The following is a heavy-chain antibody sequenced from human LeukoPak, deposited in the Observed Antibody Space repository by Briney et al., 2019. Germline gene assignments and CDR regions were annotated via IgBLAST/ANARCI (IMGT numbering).Heavy chain of an antibody. CDR2: FHYSGST. CDR1: GGSVSSSSYY. J-gene: IGHJ4*02. V-gene: IGHV4-39*01. D-gene: IGHD2-21*02. CDR3: ASLVVVVVTASEIDY. Sequence: SETLSLTCSVSGGSVSSSSYYWGWVRQPPGKGLEWIGSFHYSGSTYYNPSLKSRVTISGDTSKNQFSLKLRSVTAADTAVYYCASLVVVVVTASEIDYWGQGTLVTVSS.